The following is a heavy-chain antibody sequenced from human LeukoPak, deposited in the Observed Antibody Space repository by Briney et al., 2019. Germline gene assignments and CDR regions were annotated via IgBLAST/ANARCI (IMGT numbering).Heavy chain of an antibody. CDR3: ARLNDILTGPFDY. V-gene: IGHV5-51*01. CDR1: GYIITNDW. J-gene: IGHJ4*02. CDR2: ISYGDSGT. Sequence: GASLKISCEASGYIITNDWIGWVRHMPGENSEWMGIISYGDSGTRYSPSFQGQVTISVDKPISTAYLQWNSLKASDTAMYYCARLNDILTGPFDYWGQGTLVTVSS. D-gene: IGHD3-9*01.